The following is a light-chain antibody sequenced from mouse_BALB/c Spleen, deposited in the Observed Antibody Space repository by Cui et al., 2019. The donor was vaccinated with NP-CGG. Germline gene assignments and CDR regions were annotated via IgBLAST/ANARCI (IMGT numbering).Light chain of an antibody. CDR3: ALWYSNHWV. CDR1: TGTVTTTNY. V-gene: IGLV1*01. Sequence: QPVVTQVSAPTTSPGETVTLTCRSSTGTVTTTNYANWVQEKPDHLFTGLIGGTNNRAPGVPARFSGSLIGDKAALTITGAQTEDEAIYFCALWYSNHWVFGGGTKLTVL. CDR2: GTN. J-gene: IGLJ1*01.